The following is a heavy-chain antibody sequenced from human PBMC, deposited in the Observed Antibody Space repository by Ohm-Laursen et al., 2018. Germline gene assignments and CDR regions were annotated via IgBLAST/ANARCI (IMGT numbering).Heavy chain of an antibody. CDR2: ISVSGGTT. J-gene: IGHJ4*02. CDR1: GFTFDDYA. CDR3: ATFYNHAGSGWGRPCDH. V-gene: IGHV3-23*01. D-gene: IGHD3-22*01. Sequence: GSLRLSCSASGFTFDDYAMNWVRQAPGKGLEWVPFISVSGGTTYYRDSVKGRFTISRDNSKNSLYLQTNTLRVDDTAVYYCATFYNHAGSGWGRPCDHWGQGTLVTVSA.